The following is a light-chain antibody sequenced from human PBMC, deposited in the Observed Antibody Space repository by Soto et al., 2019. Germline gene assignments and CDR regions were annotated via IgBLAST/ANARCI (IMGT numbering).Light chain of an antibody. CDR2: GNS. Sequence: QSALTQPHSVSGAPGQRVTISCTGSSSNIGAGYDVHWYQHLPGTAPKLLIYGNSNRPSAVHDRFSGSKSGTSASLAITGLQAEDEADYYCQSYDSSLSVVFGGGTKLTVL. CDR3: QSYDSSLSVV. V-gene: IGLV1-40*01. CDR1: SSNIGAGYD. J-gene: IGLJ2*01.